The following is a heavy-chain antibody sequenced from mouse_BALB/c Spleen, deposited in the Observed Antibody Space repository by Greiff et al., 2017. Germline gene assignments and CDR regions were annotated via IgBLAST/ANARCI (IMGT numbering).Heavy chain of an antibody. CDR3: ARQGSSYLYYAMDY. CDR2: ISSGGSYT. Sequence: EVKLVESGGDLVKPGGSLKLSCAASGFTFSSYGMSWVRQTPDKRLEWVATISSGGSYTYYPDSVKGRFTISRDNAKNTLYLQMSSLKSEDTAMYYCARQGSSYLYYAMDYWGQGTSVTVSS. CDR1: GFTFSSYG. V-gene: IGHV5-6*02. J-gene: IGHJ4*01. D-gene: IGHD1-1*01.